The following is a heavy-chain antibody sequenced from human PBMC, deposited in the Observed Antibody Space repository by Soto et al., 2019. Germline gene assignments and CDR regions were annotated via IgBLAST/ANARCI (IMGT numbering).Heavy chain of an antibody. CDR3: ARGTVRDHDFGDH. CDR2: MSSDGSST. D-gene: IGHD4-17*01. Sequence: EVQLVESGGDLVQPGGPLRLSCAASGFTFGTYWMHWVRQVPGKGPEWVSRMSSDGSSTAYADSVRGRFIISRDNAKNTLYLQMNSLRVDDTAVYYCARGTVRDHDFGDHWGLGTLVAVSS. V-gene: IGHV3-74*01. CDR1: GFTFGTYW. J-gene: IGHJ4*02.